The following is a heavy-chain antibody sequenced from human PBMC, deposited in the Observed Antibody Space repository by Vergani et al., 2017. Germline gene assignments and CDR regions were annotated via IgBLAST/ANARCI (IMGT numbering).Heavy chain of an antibody. Sequence: EAYLVQSGGGLVTPGGSLRLSCAASGFTFDDYAMHWVRQAPGKGLEWVSGINWNSDSIAYADSVKGRFTISRDNAKNSLYLQMNSLRAEDTALYYCVKDLAASGNYWYFVLWGRGTLVTVSS. CDR1: GFTFDDYA. CDR2: INWNSDSI. V-gene: IGHV3-9*01. J-gene: IGHJ2*01. CDR3: VKDLAASGNYWYFVL. D-gene: IGHD6-13*01.